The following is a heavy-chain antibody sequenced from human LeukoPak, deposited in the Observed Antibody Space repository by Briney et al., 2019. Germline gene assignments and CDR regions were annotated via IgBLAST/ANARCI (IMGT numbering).Heavy chain of an antibody. CDR1: GFTFNSYT. V-gene: IGHV3-23*01. J-gene: IGHJ4*02. CDR2: ISGSGGST. CDR3: AKDLDYYDSSGYYYEDGYFDY. Sequence: GGSLRLSCAASGFTFNSYTMNWVRQAPGKGLEWVSAISGSGGSTYYADSVKGRFTISRDNSKDTLYLQMNSLRAEDTAVYYCAKDLDYYDSSGYYYEDGYFDYWGQGTLVTVSS. D-gene: IGHD3-22*01.